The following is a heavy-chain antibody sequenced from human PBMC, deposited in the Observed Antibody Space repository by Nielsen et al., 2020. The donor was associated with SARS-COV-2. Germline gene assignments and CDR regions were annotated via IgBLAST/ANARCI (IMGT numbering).Heavy chain of an antibody. J-gene: IGHJ3*02. Sequence: GESLKISCAASGFTLSDFYMGWIRQAPGKGLEWISYISSGDVSTHHADSVKGRLTISRDDAKNSLFLQMNSLRAEDTAVYYCARESVTGTDAFDIWGQGTVVTVSS. CDR2: ISSGDVST. V-gene: IGHV3-11*06. D-gene: IGHD6-19*01. CDR3: ARESVTGTDAFDI. CDR1: GFTLSDFY.